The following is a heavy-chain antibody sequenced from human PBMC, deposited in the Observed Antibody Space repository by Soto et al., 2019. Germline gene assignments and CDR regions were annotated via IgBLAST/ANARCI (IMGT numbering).Heavy chain of an antibody. CDR3: ASAGLSGYNYYFDY. CDR1: GGSISSYY. V-gene: IGHV4-59*01. Sequence: SGTLSLTCTVSGGSISSYYWSWIRQPPGKGLEWIGYIYYSGSTNYNPSLKSRVTISVGTSKNQFSLKLSSVTAADTAVYYCASAGLSGYNYYFDYWGQGTLVTVSS. J-gene: IGHJ4*02. D-gene: IGHD3-22*01. CDR2: IYYSGST.